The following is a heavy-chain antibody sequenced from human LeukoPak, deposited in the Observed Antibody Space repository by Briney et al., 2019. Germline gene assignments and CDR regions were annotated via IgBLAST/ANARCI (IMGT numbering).Heavy chain of an antibody. Sequence: SGGSLTLSCAASGFTFSSYSMNWVRQAPGKGLEWVSYISSSSSTIYYADSVKGRFTISRDNAKNSLYLQMNSLRAEDTAVYYCALLTGMATTSNAFDIWGQGTMVTVSS. D-gene: IGHD5-24*01. CDR2: ISSSSSTI. CDR1: GFTFSSYS. J-gene: IGHJ3*02. V-gene: IGHV3-48*01. CDR3: ALLTGMATTSNAFDI.